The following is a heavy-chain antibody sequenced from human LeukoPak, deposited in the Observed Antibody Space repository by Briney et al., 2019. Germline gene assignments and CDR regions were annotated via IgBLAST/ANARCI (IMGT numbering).Heavy chain of an antibody. CDR1: GYTFTGYY. J-gene: IGHJ3*02. D-gene: IGHD4-17*01. CDR2: INPNSGGT. CDR3: ACRRDYGAGAFDI. Sequence: GASVKASCKASGYTFTGYYMHWVRQAPGQGLEWMGWINPNSGGTSYAQNFQGRVTMTRDTSISTAYMELGSLRSDDTAVYYCACRRDYGAGAFDIWGQGAMVTVSS. V-gene: IGHV1-2*02.